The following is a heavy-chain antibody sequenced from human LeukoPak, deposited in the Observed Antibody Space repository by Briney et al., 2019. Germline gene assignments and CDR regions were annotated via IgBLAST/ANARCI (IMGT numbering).Heavy chain of an antibody. Sequence: GRSLRLSCAASGFTFSSYGMHWVRQAPGKGLEWVAVISYDGSNKYYADSVKGRFTISRDNSKNTLYLQMNSLRAEDTAVYYCAKDFGDDSAVFDYWGQGTLVTVSS. D-gene: IGHD4-11*01. CDR3: AKDFGDDSAVFDY. J-gene: IGHJ4*02. V-gene: IGHV3-30*18. CDR2: ISYDGSNK. CDR1: GFTFSSYG.